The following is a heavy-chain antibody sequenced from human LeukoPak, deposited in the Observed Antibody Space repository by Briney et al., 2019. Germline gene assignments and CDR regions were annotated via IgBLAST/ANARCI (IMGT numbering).Heavy chain of an antibody. D-gene: IGHD1-1*01. J-gene: IGHJ4*01. Sequence: GGSLRLSCTASGFTFSTYWMHWVRQAPGKGLVWVSRINSDGSSTSYADSVKGRFTISRDNAKNTLYLQMNTLRVEDTAVYYCARDPSGSSTTSFDYWGHGNPVTVSS. CDR3: ARDPSGSSTTSFDY. CDR2: INSDGSST. V-gene: IGHV3-74*01. CDR1: GFTFSTYW.